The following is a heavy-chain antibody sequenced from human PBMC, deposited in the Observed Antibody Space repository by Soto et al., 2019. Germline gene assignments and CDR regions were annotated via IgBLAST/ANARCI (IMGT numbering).Heavy chain of an antibody. CDR3: AHRVLRTVFGLVTTTAIYFDF. D-gene: IGHD3-3*01. J-gene: IGHJ4*02. CDR2: IYWDDDK. V-gene: IGHV2-5*02. Sequence: QITLNESGPTVVRPTETLTLTCRFSGFSLTTSGVGVGWIRQSPGKAPEWLALIYWDDDKRYSASLKRRVTITKDPSKNQVVLTVSDLDPTDTATYYCAHRVLRTVFGLVTTTAIYFDFWGQGTPVAVSS. CDR1: GFSLTTSGVG.